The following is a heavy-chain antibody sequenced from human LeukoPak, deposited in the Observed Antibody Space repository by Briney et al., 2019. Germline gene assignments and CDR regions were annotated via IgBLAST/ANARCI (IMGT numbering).Heavy chain of an antibody. V-gene: IGHV3-21*01. J-gene: IGHJ4*02. CDR3: ARDRSSWYYFDY. Sequence: GGSLRLSCAASGFTFSSYSMNWVRQAPGKGLEWVSSISSSSSYIYYADSVKGRFTISRDNAKNSLYLQMNSLRAEDTAVYYCARDRSSWYYFDYWGQGTQVTVSS. D-gene: IGHD6-13*01. CDR2: ISSSSSYI. CDR1: GFTFSSYS.